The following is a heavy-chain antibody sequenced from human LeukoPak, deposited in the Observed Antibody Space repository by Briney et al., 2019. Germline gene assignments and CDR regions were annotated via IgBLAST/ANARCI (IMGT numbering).Heavy chain of an antibody. CDR3: ARDLRLSSTSPFDY. CDR2: IIPIFCTA. CDR1: GGTFSSYA. V-gene: IGHV1-69*13. Sequence: SVKVSCKASGGTFSSYAISWVRQAPGQGLDWMGGIIPIFCTANYAQKFQGRVTITADESTSTAYMELSSLRSEDTAVYYCARDLRLSSTSPFDYWGQGTLVTVSS. D-gene: IGHD5-24*01. J-gene: IGHJ4*02.